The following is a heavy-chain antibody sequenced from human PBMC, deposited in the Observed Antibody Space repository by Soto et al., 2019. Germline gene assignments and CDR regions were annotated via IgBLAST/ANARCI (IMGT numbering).Heavy chain of an antibody. CDR3: ATILVRGVPGAFDF. J-gene: IGHJ3*01. CDR1: GVTFSDYY. Sequence: QVQLVESGGGLVKPGGSLRLSCVASGVTFSDYYMSWIRQAPGKGLEWLSYVSSSGNTIYYADSVKGRFTISRDNAKNSLFLQMNSLIAEDTAVLSCATILVRGVPGAFDFWGRGTMVTVSS. V-gene: IGHV3-11*01. D-gene: IGHD3-10*01. CDR2: VSSSGNTI.